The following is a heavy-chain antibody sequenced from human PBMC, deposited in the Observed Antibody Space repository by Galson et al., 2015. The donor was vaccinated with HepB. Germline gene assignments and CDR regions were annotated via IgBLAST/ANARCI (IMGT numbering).Heavy chain of an antibody. Sequence: SLRLSCAASGFTVSSNYMSWVRQAPGKGLEWVSVIYSGGSTYYADSVKGRFTISRDNSKNTLYLQMNSLRSDDTAVYYCASIQLYDFWSGYTTNYYYYGMDVWGQGTTVTVSS. D-gene: IGHD3-3*01. V-gene: IGHV3-53*05. CDR2: IYSGGST. J-gene: IGHJ6*02. CDR1: GFTVSSNY. CDR3: ASIQLYDFWSGYTTNYYYYGMDV.